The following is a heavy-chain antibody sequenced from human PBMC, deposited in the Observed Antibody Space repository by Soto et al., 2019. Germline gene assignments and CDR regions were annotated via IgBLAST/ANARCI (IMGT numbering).Heavy chain of an antibody. CDR1: GASISSSSYY. CDR3: ARLIFWFGEFYYFDY. D-gene: IGHD3-10*01. J-gene: IGHJ4*02. V-gene: IGHV4-39*01. CDR2: IYYSGST. Sequence: SETLSLTCTVSGASISSSSYYWGWIRQPPGKGLEWIGSIYYSGSTYYNPSLKSRVTISVDTSKSQFSLKLSSVTAADTAVYYCARLIFWFGEFYYFDYWGQGTLVTVS.